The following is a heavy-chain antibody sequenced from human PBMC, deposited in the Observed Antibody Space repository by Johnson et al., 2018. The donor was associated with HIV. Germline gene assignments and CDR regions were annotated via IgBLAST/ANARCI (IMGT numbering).Heavy chain of an antibody. Sequence: QVQLVESGGGVVQPGGSLRLSCAGSGFTFSSYGMHWVRQAPGKGLEWVSVVYSGGTTHYADSVKGRSTISRDNSKNTLYLQMNSLSAEDTAVYYCTRRSPYDAFDIWGQGTMVTVSS. CDR1: GFTFSSYG. J-gene: IGHJ3*02. CDR3: TRRSPYDAFDI. CDR2: VYSGGTT. D-gene: IGHD3-3*01. V-gene: IGHV3-NL1*01.